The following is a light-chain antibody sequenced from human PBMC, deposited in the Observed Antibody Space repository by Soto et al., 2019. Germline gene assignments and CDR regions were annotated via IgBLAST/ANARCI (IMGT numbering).Light chain of an antibody. CDR1: QDIRGA. J-gene: IGKJ5*01. Sequence: AIQLTQSPSSLSASVGDRDTITCRASQDIRGALAWYQQKPGKAPKLLIYDVSTLESGVPSRFSGSGSGTEFTLTISSLQPEDFGTYYCQQFNSYPISFGHGTRLEIK. V-gene: IGKV1-13*02. CDR3: QQFNSYPIS. CDR2: DVS.